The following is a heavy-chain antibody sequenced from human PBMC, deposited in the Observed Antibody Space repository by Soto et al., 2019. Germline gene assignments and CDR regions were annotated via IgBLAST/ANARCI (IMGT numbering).Heavy chain of an antibody. V-gene: IGHV4-31*03. CDR2: IYYSGTT. CDR3: ARTYGDYARLNWFDP. D-gene: IGHD4-17*01. J-gene: IGHJ5*02. CDR1: GGSISSGGYY. Sequence: PSETLSLTCTVSGGSISSGGYYWSWIRQHPGKGLEWIGYIYYSGTTYYNPSLRSRLIISVDTSKNQFSLRLTSVTPADTAVYYCARTYGDYARLNWFDPWGQGTLVTVSS.